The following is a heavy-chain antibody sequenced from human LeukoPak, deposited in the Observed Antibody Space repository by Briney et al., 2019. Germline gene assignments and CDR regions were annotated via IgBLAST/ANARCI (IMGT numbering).Heavy chain of an antibody. D-gene: IGHD3-22*01. J-gene: IGHJ4*02. Sequence: ASVKVSCKASGYTFISYGISWVRQAPGQGLEWMGWISVYNNNTKYAQKVQDRVTMTTDTSTSTAYMELRSLRSDDTAVYYCARDRVLTRNYYDSSGYPIWGQGTLVTVSS. CDR1: GYTFISYG. CDR2: ISVYNNNT. CDR3: ARDRVLTRNYYDSSGYPI. V-gene: IGHV1-18*01.